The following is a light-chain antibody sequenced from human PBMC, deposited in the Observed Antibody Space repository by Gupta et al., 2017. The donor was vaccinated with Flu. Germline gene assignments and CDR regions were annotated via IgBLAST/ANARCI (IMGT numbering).Light chain of an antibody. CDR3: QQRSNWPRT. CDR1: QSVSSY. J-gene: IGKJ1*01. CDR2: DAS. Sequence: TATLSLSPGERATLACRASQSVSSYLAWYQQKPGQAHRLLIYDASNRATGIPARFSGSGSGTDFTLTSSSLEPEDFAVYYCQQRSNWPRTFGRGTKVEIK. V-gene: IGKV3-11*01.